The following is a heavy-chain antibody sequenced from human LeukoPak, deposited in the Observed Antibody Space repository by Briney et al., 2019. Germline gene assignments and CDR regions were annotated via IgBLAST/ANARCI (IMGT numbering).Heavy chain of an antibody. V-gene: IGHV5-51*01. Sequence: GESLKISCKGSGYSFTTYWIAWVRQMPGKGLEWMGVIYPGDSNTRYSPSFQGQVTISADKSINTAYLQWSSLKASDTAMYYCARPRYSSSPYGMDVWGQGTTVTVPS. D-gene: IGHD6-6*01. CDR1: GYSFTTYW. CDR2: IYPGDSNT. J-gene: IGHJ6*02. CDR3: ARPRYSSSPYGMDV.